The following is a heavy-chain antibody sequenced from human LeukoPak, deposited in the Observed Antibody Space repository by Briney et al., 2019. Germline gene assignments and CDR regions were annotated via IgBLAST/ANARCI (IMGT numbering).Heavy chain of an antibody. V-gene: IGHV4-59*01. CDR1: GGSISSYY. CDR2: IYYSGST. D-gene: IGHD5-12*01. CDR3: ATNAGGYREAPFDY. Sequence: SETPSLTCTVSGGSISSYYWSWIRQPPGKGLEWIGYIYYSGSTNYNPSLKSRVTISVDTSKNQFSLKLSSVTAADTAVYYCATNAGGYREAPFDYWGQGTLVTVSS. J-gene: IGHJ4*02.